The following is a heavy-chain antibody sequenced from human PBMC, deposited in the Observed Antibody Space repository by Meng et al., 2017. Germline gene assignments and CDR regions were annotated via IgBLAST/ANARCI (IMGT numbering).Heavy chain of an antibody. V-gene: IGHV4-59*01. CDR1: GGSISSYY. J-gene: IGHJ1*01. CDR3: ARDQGFVQH. CDR2: IHYSGST. Sequence: QVQLQESGPGLVKPAETLSLTCTVSGGSISSYYRSWIRQPPGKGLEWIGYIHYSGSTNYNPSLKSRVTISVDTSKNQFSLKLTSVTAADTAVYYCARDQGFVQHWGQGTLVTVSS.